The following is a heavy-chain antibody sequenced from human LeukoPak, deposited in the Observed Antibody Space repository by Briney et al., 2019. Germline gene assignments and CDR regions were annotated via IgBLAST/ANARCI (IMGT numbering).Heavy chain of an antibody. Sequence: GASVTVSFTASGYTFTIYAMNWVRQAPGQGLEWMGWINTNTGNPTYAQGFTGRFVFSLDTSVSTAYLQISSLKAEDTAVYYCARGCSSTSCYVNYWGQGTLVTVSS. CDR3: ARGCSSTSCYVNY. J-gene: IGHJ4*02. CDR2: INTNTGNP. CDR1: GYTFTIYA. V-gene: IGHV7-4-1*02. D-gene: IGHD2-2*01.